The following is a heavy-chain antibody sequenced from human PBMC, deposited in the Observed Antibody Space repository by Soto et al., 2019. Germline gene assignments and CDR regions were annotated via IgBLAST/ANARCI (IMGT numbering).Heavy chain of an antibody. Sequence: QVQLVQSGAEVKKPGSSVKVSCKASGGTFSSYAISWVRQAPGQGLEWMGGIIPIFGTANYAQKFQGRVTITADESTSTAYMELSSRRSEDTAVYYCARKRNYGGNSVPPLYYYGMDVWGQGTTVTVSS. CDR2: IIPIFGTA. D-gene: IGHD4-17*01. J-gene: IGHJ6*02. CDR1: GGTFSSYA. V-gene: IGHV1-69*12. CDR3: ARKRNYGGNSVPPLYYYGMDV.